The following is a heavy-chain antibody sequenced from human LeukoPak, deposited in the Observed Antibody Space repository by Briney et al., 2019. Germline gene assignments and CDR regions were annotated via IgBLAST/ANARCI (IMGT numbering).Heavy chain of an antibody. CDR2: IYHSGST. CDR1: GGSISSGGYS. V-gene: IGHV4-30-2*01. Sequence: TLSLTCAVSGGSISSGGYSWSWIRQPPGKGLEWIGYIYHSGSTYYNPSLKSRVTISVDRSKNQFSLKLSSVTAADTAVYYCARAGSYDYGGGFDYWGQGTLVTVSS. J-gene: IGHJ4*02. D-gene: IGHD4-17*01. CDR3: ARAGSYDYGGGFDY.